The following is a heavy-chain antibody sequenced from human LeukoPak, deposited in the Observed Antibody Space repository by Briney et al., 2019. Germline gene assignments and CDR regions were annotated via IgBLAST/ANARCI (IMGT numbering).Heavy chain of an antibody. CDR2: IYHSGST. V-gene: IGHV4-38-2*02. CDR3: ARARREYGSGSYCPFDP. D-gene: IGHD3-10*01. J-gene: IGHJ5*02. Sequence: PSETLSLTCTVSGYSISSGYYWGWIRQPPGKGLEWIGSIYHSGSTYYNPSLKSRVTISVDTSKNQFSLKLSSVTAADTAVYYCARARREYGSGSYCPFDPWGQGTLVTVSS. CDR1: GYSISSGYY.